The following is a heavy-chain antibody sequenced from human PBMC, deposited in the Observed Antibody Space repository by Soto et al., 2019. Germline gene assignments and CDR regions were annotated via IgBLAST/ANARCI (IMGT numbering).Heavy chain of an antibody. V-gene: IGHV1-18*01. Sequence: ASVKVSCKASGYSFTSYGISWARQAPGQGLEWMGWISAYNGNTNYAQKFQGRVTMTRDTSTSTAYMELMSLTSDDTAVYYCARSQWPRVFDYSGQGTLVTVSS. D-gene: IGHD6-19*01. J-gene: IGHJ4*02. CDR3: ARSQWPRVFDY. CDR1: GYSFTSYG. CDR2: ISAYNGNT.